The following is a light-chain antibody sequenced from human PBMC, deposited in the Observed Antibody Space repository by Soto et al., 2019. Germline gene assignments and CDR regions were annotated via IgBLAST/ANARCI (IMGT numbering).Light chain of an antibody. V-gene: IGKV1-5*03. CDR1: QIISTL. CDR2: KAS. CDR3: QQYSTYPWT. Sequence: DIQMTQSPSTLSASVGYRITITCRARQIISTLLAWYQQRPGKAPNLLIYKASSLESGVPSRFSGSGSGTEFTLTISSLQPDDFATYLCQQYSTYPWTFGQGTKVEVK. J-gene: IGKJ1*01.